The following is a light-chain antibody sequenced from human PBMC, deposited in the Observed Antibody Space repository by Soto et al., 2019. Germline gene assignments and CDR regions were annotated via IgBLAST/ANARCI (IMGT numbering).Light chain of an antibody. V-gene: IGLV2-14*01. J-gene: IGLJ2*01. CDR3: SSYTSSSTLV. CDR2: EVS. CDR1: SSDVGGYNY. Sequence: QSALTQPASVSGSPGQSITISCTGTSSDVGGYNYVSWYQQHPGKAPKLMIYEVSNRHSGVSNRFSGSKSGNTASLTISGLQAEDDADYYCSSYTSSSTLVFGGGTQLTDL.